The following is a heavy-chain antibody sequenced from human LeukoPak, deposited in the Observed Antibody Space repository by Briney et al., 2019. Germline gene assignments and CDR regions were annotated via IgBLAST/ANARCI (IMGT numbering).Heavy chain of an antibody. J-gene: IGHJ4*02. CDR3: ARLNSSKYYYDSSGYYYVDYFDY. CDR1: GGSFSGYY. V-gene: IGHV4-34*01. CDR2: INHSGST. D-gene: IGHD3-22*01. Sequence: SETLSLTCAVYGGSFSGYYWSWIRQPPGKGLEWIGEINHSGSTNYNPSLKSRATISVDTSKNQFSLKLSSVTAADTAVYYCARLNSSKYYYDSSGYYYVDYFDYWGQGTLVTVSS.